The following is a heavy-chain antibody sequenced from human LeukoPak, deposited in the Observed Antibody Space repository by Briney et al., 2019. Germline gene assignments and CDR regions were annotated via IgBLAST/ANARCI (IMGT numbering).Heavy chain of an antibody. Sequence: SETLSLTCSVSGVSISSGSNYWGWIRQPPGKTLEWIGSIYSSGSTYYNSSLKSRVIILIDTPKNHFSLTLSSVTAADTAVYYCARVGYDILTGYLYYFDYWGQGTLVTVSS. J-gene: IGHJ4*02. V-gene: IGHV4-39*07. D-gene: IGHD3-9*01. CDR1: GVSISSGSNY. CDR2: IYSSGST. CDR3: ARVGYDILTGYLYYFDY.